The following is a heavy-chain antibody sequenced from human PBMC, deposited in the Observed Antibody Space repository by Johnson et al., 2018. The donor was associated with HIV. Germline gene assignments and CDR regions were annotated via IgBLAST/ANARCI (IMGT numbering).Heavy chain of an antibody. V-gene: IGHV3-7*01. CDR3: ARDGPWLQSQRNAFDI. CDR2: IKQDGSEK. CDR1: GFTFSSYW. Sequence: VQLVESGGGLVQPGGSLRLSCAASGFTFSSYWMSWVRQAPGKGLEWVANIKQDGSEKHYVGSVKGRFTISRYNAKKSLDLQMNSLGVEDTAVDYCARDGPWLQSQRNAFDIWGQGTMVTVSS. J-gene: IGHJ3*02. D-gene: IGHD5-24*01.